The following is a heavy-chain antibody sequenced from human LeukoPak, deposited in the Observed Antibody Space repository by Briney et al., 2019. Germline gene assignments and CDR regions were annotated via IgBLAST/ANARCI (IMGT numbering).Heavy chain of an antibody. Sequence: PSETLSLTCTVSGGSISSYYWSWIRQPAGKGLEWIGRIYTSGSANYNPSLKSRVTMSVDTSKNQFSLKLSSVTAADTAVYYCAREGRAPSLRYSNSGWFDPWGQGTLVTVSS. J-gene: IGHJ5*02. CDR3: AREGRAPSLRYSNSGWFDP. V-gene: IGHV4-4*07. D-gene: IGHD3-9*01. CDR2: IYTSGSA. CDR1: GGSISSYY.